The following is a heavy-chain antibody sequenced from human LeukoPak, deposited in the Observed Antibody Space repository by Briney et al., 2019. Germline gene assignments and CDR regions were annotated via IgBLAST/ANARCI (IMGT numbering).Heavy chain of an antibody. Sequence: ASVKVSCKASGGTFTSYAISWVRQAPGQGLEWMGRIIAIFGIANYAQKFQGRVTITADKSTSAAYMELSSLRSEDTAVYYCARDRSQYSSGWYSYFDYWGQGTLVTVSS. D-gene: IGHD6-19*01. CDR3: ARDRSQYSSGWYSYFDY. CDR1: GGTFTSYA. J-gene: IGHJ4*02. V-gene: IGHV1-69*04. CDR2: IIAIFGIA.